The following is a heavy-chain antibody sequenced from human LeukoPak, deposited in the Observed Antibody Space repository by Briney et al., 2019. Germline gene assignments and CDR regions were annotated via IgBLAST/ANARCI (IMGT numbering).Heavy chain of an antibody. CDR3: ARAFPGDQSLGDY. Sequence: SVKVSCKASGGTFSSYAISWVRQAPGRGLEWMGRIIPILGIANYAQKFQGRVTITADKSTSTAYMELSSLRSEDTAVYYCARAFPGDQSLGDYWGQGTLVTVSS. D-gene: IGHD3-16*02. CDR1: GGTFSSYA. V-gene: IGHV1-69*04. CDR2: IIPILGIA. J-gene: IGHJ4*02.